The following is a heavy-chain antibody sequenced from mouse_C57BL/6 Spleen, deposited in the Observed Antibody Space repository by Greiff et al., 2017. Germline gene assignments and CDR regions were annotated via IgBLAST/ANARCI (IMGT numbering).Heavy chain of an antibody. J-gene: IGHJ1*03. D-gene: IGHD1-1*01. CDR1: GFTFSSYG. CDR3: ARGITTVVARYFDV. V-gene: IGHV5-6*01. CDR2: ISSGGSYT. Sequence: EVQLVESGGDLVKPGGSLKLSCAASGFTFSSYGMSWVRQTPDKRLEWVATISSGGSYTYYPDSVKGRFTISRDNAKNTLYLQMSSLKSEDTAMYYCARGITTVVARYFDVWGTGTTVTVSS.